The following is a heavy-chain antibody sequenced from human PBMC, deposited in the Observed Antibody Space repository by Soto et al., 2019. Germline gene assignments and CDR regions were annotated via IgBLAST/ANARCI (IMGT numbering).Heavy chain of an antibody. D-gene: IGHD3-10*01. CDR3: ARHFVAVVIKGWGY. Sequence: SETLSLTCNVSGGSIDRSNYYWDWLRQPPGKGLEWIGTTYYNGNAYYKPSLKSRVSMSVDTSKNQFSLKLVSVTAADTAVYYCARHFVAVVIKGWGYWGQGTLVTVSS. J-gene: IGHJ4*02. CDR1: GGSIDRSNYY. CDR2: TYYNGNA. V-gene: IGHV4-39*01.